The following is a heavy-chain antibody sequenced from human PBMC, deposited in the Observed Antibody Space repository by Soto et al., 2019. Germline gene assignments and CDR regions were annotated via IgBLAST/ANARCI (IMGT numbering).Heavy chain of an antibody. D-gene: IGHD6-25*01. CDR1: GGTFSSYA. V-gene: IGHV1-69*01. J-gene: IGHJ5*02. CDR2: ISPIFGTA. CDR3: ARDLHSGIAAEGVHWFDH. Sequence: QVQLVQSGAEVKKPGSSVKVSCKASGGTFSSYAISWVRQAPGQGLEWMGGISPIFGTANFAQKFQGRVTIIADESTSTSYMELSSLRSEDPAVYYCARDLHSGIAAEGVHWFDHWGQGTLVTVSS.